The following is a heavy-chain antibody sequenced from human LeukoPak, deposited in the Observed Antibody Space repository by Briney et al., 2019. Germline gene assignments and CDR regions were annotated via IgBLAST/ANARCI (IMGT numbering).Heavy chain of an antibody. Sequence: ASVKVSCKASGYTFTGYYMHWVRQAPGQGLEWMGWINPNSGGTNYTQKFQGRVTMTRDTSISTVYMELSRLRSDDTAVYYCARVGSTGCYGCWFDPWGQGTLVTVSS. D-gene: IGHD2-2*01. CDR2: INPNSGGT. CDR3: ARVGSTGCYGCWFDP. J-gene: IGHJ5*02. CDR1: GYTFTGYY. V-gene: IGHV1-2*02.